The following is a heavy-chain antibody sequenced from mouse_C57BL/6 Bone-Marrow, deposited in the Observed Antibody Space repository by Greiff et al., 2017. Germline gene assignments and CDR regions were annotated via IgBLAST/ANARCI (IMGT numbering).Heavy chain of an antibody. J-gene: IGHJ3*01. Sequence: VQLQQSGPGLVAPSQSLSITCTVSGFSLTSYAISWVRQPPGQGLEWLGVIWTGGGTTYNSAPKSRLSLSKDNSKSQVLLKMNSLQTDDTARYYGAREGDYGTLAWFAYWGQGTLVTVSA. CDR3: AREGDYGTLAWFAY. CDR2: IWTGGGT. V-gene: IGHV2-9-1*01. D-gene: IGHD1-1*01. CDR1: GFSLTSYA.